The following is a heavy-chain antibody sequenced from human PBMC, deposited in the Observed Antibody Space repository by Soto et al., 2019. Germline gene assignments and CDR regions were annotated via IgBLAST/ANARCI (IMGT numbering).Heavy chain of an antibody. J-gene: IGHJ4*02. D-gene: IGHD5-18*01. CDR1: GYTFTDSY. Sequence: QVQLVQSGAEVKEPGASVRLSCKASGYTFTDSYIHWVRRAPGQGLEWMGVINPVGGSTTYIQKLQGRVTLTRDMSTTTVHMVLSALRSDDTATYYCARDEGAAMGFQYWGQGTPVNVFS. CDR2: INPVGGST. V-gene: IGHV1-46*01. CDR3: ARDEGAAMGFQY.